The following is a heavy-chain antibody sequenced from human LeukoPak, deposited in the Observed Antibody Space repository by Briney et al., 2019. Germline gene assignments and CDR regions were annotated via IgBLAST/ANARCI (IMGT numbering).Heavy chain of an antibody. Sequence: GGSLRLSCAASGFTFSSYGMHWVRQAPGKGLEWVAFIRYDGSNKYYADSVKGRFTISRDNSKNTLYLQMNSLRAEDTAVYYCAKDGSGSYYNVEYYYYYYMDVWGKGTTVTVSS. V-gene: IGHV3-30*02. CDR1: GFTFSSYG. D-gene: IGHD3-10*01. J-gene: IGHJ6*03. CDR3: AKDGSGSYYNVEYYYYYYMDV. CDR2: IRYDGSNK.